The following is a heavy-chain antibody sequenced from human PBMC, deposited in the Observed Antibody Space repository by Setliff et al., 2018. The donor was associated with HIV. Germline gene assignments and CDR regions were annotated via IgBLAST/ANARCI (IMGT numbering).Heavy chain of an antibody. CDR2: LSPSGTT. CDR3: ARAGRRTGHSYTWFDP. V-gene: IGHV4-34*01. Sequence: SETLSLTCTVYGGSFSNYYTNWIRQPPGKGLEWIGELSPSGTTRPNPSLQSRVTISLDTSNNQFSLKLTSVTAADTAVYYCARAGRRTGHSYTWFDPWGQGTLVTVSS. J-gene: IGHJ5*02. CDR1: GGSFSNYY. D-gene: IGHD3-16*01.